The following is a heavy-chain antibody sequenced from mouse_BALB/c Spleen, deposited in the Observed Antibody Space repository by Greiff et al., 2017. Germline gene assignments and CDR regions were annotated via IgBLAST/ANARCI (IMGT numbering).Heavy chain of an antibody. CDR3: ARGLRHAMDY. Sequence: VKLMESGPGLVAPSQSLSITCTVSGFSLTSYGVHWVRQPPGKGLEWLGVIRAGGSTNYNSALMSRLSISKDNSKSQVFLKMNSLQTDDTAMYYCARGLRHAMDYWGQGTSVTVSS. J-gene: IGHJ4*01. CDR2: IRAGGST. D-gene: IGHD1-1*01. CDR1: GFSLTSYG. V-gene: IGHV2-9*02.